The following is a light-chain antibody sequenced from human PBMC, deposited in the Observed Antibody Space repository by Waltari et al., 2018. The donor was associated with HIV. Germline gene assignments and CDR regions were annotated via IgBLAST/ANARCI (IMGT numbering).Light chain of an antibody. Sequence: QSVLTQPPSASGTPGQRVTISCSGSSSNIESNYVYWYQQLPGTAPKLPSYRNNQRPSGVPDRFSGSKSGTSASLAISGLRSEDEAEYYCAAWDDSLRGVFGGGTKLTVL. CDR1: SSNIESNY. CDR3: AAWDDSLRGV. V-gene: IGLV1-47*01. CDR2: RNN. J-gene: IGLJ2*01.